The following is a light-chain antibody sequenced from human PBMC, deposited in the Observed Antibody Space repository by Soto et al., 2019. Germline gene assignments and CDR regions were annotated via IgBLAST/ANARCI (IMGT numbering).Light chain of an antibody. CDR1: NIGSKR. Sequence: SYELTQSSSVSVAPGQTARITCGGNNIGSKRVHWYQHKPGQAPVLVVYNDNVRPSGIPERLSGSNSGNTATLIISRVEAGDEADYYCQVWDSSGDWIFGGGTKVTVL. CDR2: NDN. V-gene: IGLV3-21*02. J-gene: IGLJ2*01. CDR3: QVWDSSGDWI.